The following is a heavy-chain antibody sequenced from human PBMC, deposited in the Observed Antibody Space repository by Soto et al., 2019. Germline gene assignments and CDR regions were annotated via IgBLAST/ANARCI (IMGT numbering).Heavy chain of an antibody. CDR1: GFTFSRYA. CDR3: ARRRGPDY. V-gene: IGHV3-30-3*01. J-gene: IGHJ4*02. Sequence: QVQLVASGGGVVQPGRSLRLSCAASGFTFSRYAMHWVRQAPGKGLEWVAVISYDGSNKYYADSVKGRFTISRDNSKNTLYLQINSLRAEDTAVYYCARRRGPDYWGQGTLVTVSS. CDR2: ISYDGSNK.